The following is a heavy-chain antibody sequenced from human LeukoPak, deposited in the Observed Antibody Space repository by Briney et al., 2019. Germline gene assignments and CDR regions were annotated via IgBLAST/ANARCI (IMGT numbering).Heavy chain of an antibody. Sequence: SETLSLTCTVSGGFISSSSYYWGWIRQPPGKGLEWIGSIYYSGSTYYNPSLKSRVTISVDTSKNQFSLKLSSVTAADTAVYYCAGSITMIVGIDYWGQGTLVTVSS. CDR2: IYYSGST. CDR1: GGFISSSSYY. J-gene: IGHJ4*02. V-gene: IGHV4-39*01. D-gene: IGHD3-22*01. CDR3: AGSITMIVGIDY.